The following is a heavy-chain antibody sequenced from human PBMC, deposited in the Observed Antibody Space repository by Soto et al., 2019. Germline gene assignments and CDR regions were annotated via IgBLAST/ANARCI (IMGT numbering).Heavy chain of an antibody. CDR3: ARGGREVPRIPYDT. J-gene: IGHJ5*02. V-gene: IGHV1-2*02. Sequence: QVQLVQSGAEVKKPGASVYVSCKASGYTFTDYYVHWVRQAPGQGLEWMGWINPNVGGTNYARKFQGRVTMTRDTSISTVYMKLTRLSTDDTALYYCARGGREVPRIPYDTWGQGTRVTVSS. CDR1: GYTFTDYY. CDR2: INPNVGGT. D-gene: IGHD3-16*01.